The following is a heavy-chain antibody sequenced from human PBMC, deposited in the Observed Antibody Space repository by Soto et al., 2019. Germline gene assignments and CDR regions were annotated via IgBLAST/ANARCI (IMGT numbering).Heavy chain of an antibody. Sequence: GGALRLSCAVTGFTFSSYAQSWVRPAPGKGLEWVSYISSSSSTIYYADSVKGRFTVSRDNAKNSLYLQMNSLIAEDTAVYYCARVSPGEQDAFDIWGQGTMVTVSS. D-gene: IGHD3-10*01. V-gene: IGHV3-48*01. J-gene: IGHJ3*02. CDR2: ISSSSSTI. CDR3: ARVSPGEQDAFDI. CDR1: GFTFSSYA.